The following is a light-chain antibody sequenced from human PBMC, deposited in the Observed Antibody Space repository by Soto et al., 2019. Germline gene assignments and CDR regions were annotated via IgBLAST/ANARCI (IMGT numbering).Light chain of an antibody. CDR3: SSYTTSSTVV. CDR2: GVS. V-gene: IGLV2-14*01. J-gene: IGLJ3*02. CDR1: SSDVGAYNS. Sequence: QSALTQPASVSGSPGQSITISCTGTSSDVGAYNSVSWYQQHPGKAPKLMIYGVSTRPSGVSNRFSGSKSGNTASLTISGLQAEDEADYHCSSYTTSSTVVFGGGTKLTVL.